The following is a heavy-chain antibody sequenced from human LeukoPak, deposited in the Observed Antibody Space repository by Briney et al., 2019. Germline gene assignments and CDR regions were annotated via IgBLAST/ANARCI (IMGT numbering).Heavy chain of an antibody. J-gene: IGHJ5*02. CDR1: GYTFTGYY. CDR2: INANSGGT. V-gene: IGHV1-2*02. Sequence: ASVKVSCKASGYTFTGYYMHWVRQAPGQGLEWMGLINANSGGTNYAQKFQGRVTMIRDTSISTAYMELSRLRSDDTAVYYCARDGDSSSWYYWFDPWGQGTLVTVSS. CDR3: ARDGDSSSWYYWFDP. D-gene: IGHD6-13*01.